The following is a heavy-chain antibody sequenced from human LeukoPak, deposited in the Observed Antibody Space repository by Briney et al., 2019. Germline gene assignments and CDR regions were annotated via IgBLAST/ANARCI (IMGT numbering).Heavy chain of an antibody. J-gene: IGHJ4*02. V-gene: IGHV3-30*18. Sequence: GGSLRLSCAASGFTFSSYGMHWVRQAPGKGLEWVAVISYDGSNKYYADSVKGRFTISRDNSKNTLYLQMSSLRAEDTAVYYCAKDSTAMVTGGDYWGQGTLVTVSS. D-gene: IGHD5-18*01. CDR1: GFTFSSYG. CDR2: ISYDGSNK. CDR3: AKDSTAMVTGGDY.